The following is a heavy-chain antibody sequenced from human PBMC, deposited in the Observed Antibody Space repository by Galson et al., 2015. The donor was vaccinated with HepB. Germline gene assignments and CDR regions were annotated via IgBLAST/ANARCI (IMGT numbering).Heavy chain of an antibody. J-gene: IGHJ4*02. Sequence: SLRLSCAASGFTFSSYAMSWVRQAPGKGLDWVSTISGSGGSTYYTDSVKGRFIISRDRSKNTLYLQMNSLRGEDTAVYYCATNYPTGYTYYFDSWGQGTLVTVSS. CDR3: ATNYPTGYTYYFDS. CDR2: ISGSGGST. D-gene: IGHD5-24*01. CDR1: GFTFSSYA. V-gene: IGHV3-23*01.